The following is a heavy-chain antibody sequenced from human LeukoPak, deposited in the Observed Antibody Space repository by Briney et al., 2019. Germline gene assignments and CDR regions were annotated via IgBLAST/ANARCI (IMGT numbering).Heavy chain of an antibody. CDR3: ARAGILGYCSGGSCYSLDY. J-gene: IGHJ4*02. D-gene: IGHD2-15*01. Sequence: PSETLSLTCAVYGGSFSGYYWSWIRQPPGKGLEWIGEINHSGSTNYNPSLKSRVTISVDTSKNQFSLKLSSVIAADTAVYYCARAGILGYCSGGSCYSLDYWGQGTLVTVSS. CDR2: INHSGST. CDR1: GGSFSGYY. V-gene: IGHV4-34*01.